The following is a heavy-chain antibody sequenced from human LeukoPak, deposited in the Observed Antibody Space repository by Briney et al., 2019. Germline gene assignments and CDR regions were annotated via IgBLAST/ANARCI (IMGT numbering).Heavy chain of an antibody. CDR1: GGSISSYY. CDR3: ARDGLPVALNY. CDR2: IYYSGST. V-gene: IGHV4-59*01. J-gene: IGHJ4*02. D-gene: IGHD2-2*01. Sequence: SETLSLTCTVSGGSISSYYWSWIRQPPGKGLEWIGYIYYSGSTNYNPSLKSRVTISVDTSKNQFSLKLSSVTAADTAVYYCARDGLPVALNYWGQGTLVTVSS.